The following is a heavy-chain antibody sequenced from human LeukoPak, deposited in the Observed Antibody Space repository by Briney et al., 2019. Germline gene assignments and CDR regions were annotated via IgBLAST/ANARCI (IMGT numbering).Heavy chain of an antibody. D-gene: IGHD1-26*01. CDR3: AREIVGATIDY. J-gene: IGHJ4*02. CDR2: ISGYNGNT. CDR1: GYTFTNYG. Sequence: ASVKVSCKASGYTFTNYGISWVRQAPGQGLEWMGWISGYNGNTNYAQKFQGRVTMTTDTSTSTVYMELMSLRSDDTAVYYCAREIVGATIDYWGQGTLVTVSS. V-gene: IGHV1-18*01.